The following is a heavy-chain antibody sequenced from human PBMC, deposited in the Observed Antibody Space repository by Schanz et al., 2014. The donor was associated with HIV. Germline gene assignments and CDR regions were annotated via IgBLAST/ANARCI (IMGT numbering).Heavy chain of an antibody. D-gene: IGHD2-2*01. CDR3: ARDLRVVPAASDNWFDP. Sequence: QVQLVQSGPEVKKPGASVKVSCKTSGYTFTNYGFSWVRQAPGRGLEWMGWISAYNGNTNFAQKIQGRVTMTTDTSTSTAYMELRNLRSDDTAVYYCARDLRVVPAASDNWFDPWGQGTLVTVSS. CDR1: GYTFTNYG. V-gene: IGHV1-18*04. CDR2: ISAYNGNT. J-gene: IGHJ5*02.